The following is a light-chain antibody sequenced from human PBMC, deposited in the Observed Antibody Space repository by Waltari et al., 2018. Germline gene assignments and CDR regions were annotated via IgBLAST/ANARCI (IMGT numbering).Light chain of an antibody. CDR3: SSYTSSSTLV. Sequence: QSALTQPASVSGSPGPSIPISCTGTSSDLGGSNSVPWYQQHPGKAPKRMIYEVSNRPSGVSNRFSGSKSGNTASLTISGLQAEDEADYYCSSYTSSSTLVFGGGTKLTVL. CDR2: EVS. V-gene: IGLV2-14*01. CDR1: SSDLGGSNS. J-gene: IGLJ2*01.